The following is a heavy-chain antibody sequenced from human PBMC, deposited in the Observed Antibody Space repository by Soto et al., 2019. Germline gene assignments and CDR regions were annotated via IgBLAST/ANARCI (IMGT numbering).Heavy chain of an antibody. D-gene: IGHD3-10*01. V-gene: IGHV1-2*02. CDR1: GYTFTGYY. CDR2: INPNSGGT. J-gene: IGHJ3*02. CDR3: ARDRFVLLWFGELLFGAFDI. Sequence: ASVTVSCKASGYTFTGYYMHWVRQAPGQGLEWMGWINPNSGGTNYAQKFQGRVTMTRDTSISTAYMELSRLRSDDTAVYYCARDRFVLLWFGELLFGAFDIWGQGTMVTVSS.